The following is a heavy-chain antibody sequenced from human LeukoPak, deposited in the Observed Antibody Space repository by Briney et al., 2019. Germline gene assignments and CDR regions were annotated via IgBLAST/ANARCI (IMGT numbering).Heavy chain of an antibody. CDR3: ARSYTPSYCSSTSCYTRYWFDP. V-gene: IGHV1-46*01. D-gene: IGHD2-2*02. CDR2: INPSGGST. Sequence: ASVKVSCKASGYTFTSYYMHWVRQAPGQGLEWMGIINPSGGSTSYAQKFQGRVTITTDESTSTAYMELSSLRSEDTAVYYCARSYTPSYCSSTSCYTRYWFDPWGQGTLVTVSS. CDR1: GYTFTSYY. J-gene: IGHJ5*02.